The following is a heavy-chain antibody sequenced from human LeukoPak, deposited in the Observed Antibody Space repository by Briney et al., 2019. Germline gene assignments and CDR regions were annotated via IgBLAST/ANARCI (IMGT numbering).Heavy chain of an antibody. CDR3: ARGGSGTYYHY. CDR1: GGSITSYH. D-gene: IGHD1-26*01. CDR2: IYYSGST. Sequence: SETLSLTCTVSGGSITSYHYSWIRQPPGKGLEWIGYIYYSGSTNYNPSLKSRVTISVDTSKNQFTLKLSSVTAADTAVYYCARGGSGTYYHYWGQGTLVTVSS. J-gene: IGHJ4*02. V-gene: IGHV4-59*01.